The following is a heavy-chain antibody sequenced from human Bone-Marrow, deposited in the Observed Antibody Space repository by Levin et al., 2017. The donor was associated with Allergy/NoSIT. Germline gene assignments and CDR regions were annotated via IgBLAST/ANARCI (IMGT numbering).Heavy chain of an antibody. D-gene: IGHD3-9*01. CDR2: ISGSGGRT. V-gene: IGHV3-23*01. J-gene: IGHJ4*02. Sequence: HPGGSLRLSCAASGFIFSSYTMSWVRQAPGKGLEWVADISGSGGRTYYADSVKGRFTISRDSSSHTLYLQMNSLRAEDTAVYYCAKDLGAQEDYDFLTGLFDYWGQGTLVTVSS. CDR1: GFIFSSYT. CDR3: AKDLGAQEDYDFLTGLFDY.